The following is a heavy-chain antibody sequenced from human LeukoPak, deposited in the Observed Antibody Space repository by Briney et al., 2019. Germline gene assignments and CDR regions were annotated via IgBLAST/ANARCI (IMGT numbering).Heavy chain of an antibody. J-gene: IGHJ5*02. Sequence: SETLSLTCTVYGGSFSSYYWSWIRQPPGKGLEWIGEINHSGSTNYNPSLKRRVTISVDTSNNQFSLKLISVTATDTGVYYCAGGWFYISYQRRHNWFDLCGQGTLVTVSS. CDR2: INHSGST. V-gene: IGHV4-34*01. CDR3: AGGWFYISYQRRHNWFDL. CDR1: GGSFSSYY. D-gene: IGHD3-16*02.